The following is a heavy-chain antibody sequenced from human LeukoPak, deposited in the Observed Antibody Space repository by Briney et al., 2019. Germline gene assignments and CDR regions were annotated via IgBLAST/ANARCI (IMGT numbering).Heavy chain of an antibody. CDR3: ARDSSGSLEY. CDR1: GFTFRNYW. CDR2: LKQDESEK. V-gene: IGHV3-7*01. Sequence: PGGSLRLSCAASGFTFRNYWMSWVRQAPGKGLEWVANLKQDESEKHYVDSVKGRFTISRDNAKNSLFLQMNSLGAEDTAVYYCARDSSGSLEYWGQGTLVTVSS. D-gene: IGHD1-26*01. J-gene: IGHJ4*02.